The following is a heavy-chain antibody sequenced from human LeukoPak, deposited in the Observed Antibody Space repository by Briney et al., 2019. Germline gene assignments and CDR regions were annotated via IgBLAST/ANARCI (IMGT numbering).Heavy chain of an antibody. V-gene: IGHV3-11*04. D-gene: IGHD1-26*01. Sequence: GGSLRLSCAASGFIFNDYYMNWIRQAPGKGLEWVSYISSRGSAIYYADSVKGRFTISRDNAKNSLYLQMNSLRAEDTAVYYCARDPHIVGATALPNYFDYWGQGTLVTVSS. J-gene: IGHJ4*02. CDR3: ARDPHIVGATALPNYFDY. CDR2: ISSRGSAI. CDR1: GFIFNDYY.